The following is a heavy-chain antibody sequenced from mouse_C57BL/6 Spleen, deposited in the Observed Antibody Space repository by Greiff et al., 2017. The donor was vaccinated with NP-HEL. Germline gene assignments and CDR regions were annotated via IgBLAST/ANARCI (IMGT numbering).Heavy chain of an antibody. Sequence: QVQLQQPGAELVKPGASVKLSCKASGYTFTSYWMHWVKQRPGQGLEWIGMIHPNSGSTNYNEKFKSKATLTVDKSSSTAYMQLSSLTSEDSAVYYCASSITTVTDFDYWGQGTTLTVSS. V-gene: IGHV1-64*01. CDR2: IHPNSGST. D-gene: IGHD1-1*01. CDR1: GYTFTSYW. CDR3: ASSITTVTDFDY. J-gene: IGHJ2*01.